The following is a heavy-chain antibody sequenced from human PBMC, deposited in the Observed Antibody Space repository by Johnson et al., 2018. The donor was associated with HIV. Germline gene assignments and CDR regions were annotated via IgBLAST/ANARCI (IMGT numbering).Heavy chain of an antibody. J-gene: IGHJ3*02. Sequence: VLLLESGGGLVQPGGSLRLSCTASGFTFSTYWMSWVRQAPGKGLEWVANIKQDGSEKYYVDSVKGRFTISRDNAKNSLYLQMNSLRAEDTAVYYCARDIAPLAGRDAFDIWGQGTMVTVSS. D-gene: IGHD6-13*01. CDR2: IKQDGSEK. CDR3: ARDIAPLAGRDAFDI. CDR1: GFTFSTYW. V-gene: IGHV3-7*05.